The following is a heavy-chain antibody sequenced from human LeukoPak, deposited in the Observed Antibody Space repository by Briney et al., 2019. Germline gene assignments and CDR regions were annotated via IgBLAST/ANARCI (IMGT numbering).Heavy chain of an antibody. J-gene: IGHJ5*02. V-gene: IGHV4-30-4*01. D-gene: IGHD3-16*01. Sequence: SQTLSLTCTVSGGSISSGDYYWSWIRQPPGKGLEWIGYIYYSGSTYYNPSLKSRVTISVDASKNQFSLKLSSVTAADTAVYYCAREGDSNWFDPWGQGTLVTVSS. CDR1: GGSISSGDYY. CDR2: IYYSGST. CDR3: AREGDSNWFDP.